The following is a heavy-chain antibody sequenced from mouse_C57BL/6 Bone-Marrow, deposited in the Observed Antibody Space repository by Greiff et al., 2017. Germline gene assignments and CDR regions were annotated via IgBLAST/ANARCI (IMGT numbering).Heavy chain of an antibody. J-gene: IGHJ2*01. D-gene: IGHD2-4*01. Sequence: QVQLQQSGAELARPGASVKLSCKASGYTFTSYGISWVKQRTGQGLEWIGEIYPRSGNTSYNEKFKGKDTLTADKSSSTAYMERRSLTSEDSAVYFCARWNDYASYYFYYSGHDATLTVSS. CDR1: GYTFTSYG. CDR2: IYPRSGNT. V-gene: IGHV1-81*01. CDR3: ARWNDYASYYFYY.